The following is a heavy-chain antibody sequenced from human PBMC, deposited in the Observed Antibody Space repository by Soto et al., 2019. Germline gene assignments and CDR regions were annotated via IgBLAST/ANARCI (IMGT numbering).Heavy chain of an antibody. CDR1: GGTFSTYI. CDR2: IIPIPDIT. V-gene: IGHV1-69*08. J-gene: IGHJ3*01. CDR3: ARERITTRGDAIDL. D-gene: IGHD3-3*01. Sequence: QVQLVQSGAEVRKPGSSVKVSCKAPGGTFSTYIISWVRQAPGQGLEWMGRIIPIPDITNYAQKFQGRVTFTADRSTSTASMELTRLKSEDTAVYYCARERITTRGDAIDLWGQGTMVTVSS.